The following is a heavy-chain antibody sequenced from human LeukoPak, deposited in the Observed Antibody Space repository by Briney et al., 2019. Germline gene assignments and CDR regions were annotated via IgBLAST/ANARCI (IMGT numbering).Heavy chain of an antibody. V-gene: IGHV3-53*05. CDR1: GFSVSSIY. Sequence: GGSLRLSCAASGFSVSSIYMSWVRQAPGKGLEWVSVIYSGGSTYYADSVRGRFTISRDNSKNTVYLQMGSLRTEDMAVYYCARISRSHDYDYWGQGTLVTVSS. CDR3: ARISRSHDYDY. CDR2: IYSGGST. J-gene: IGHJ4*02. D-gene: IGHD6-6*01.